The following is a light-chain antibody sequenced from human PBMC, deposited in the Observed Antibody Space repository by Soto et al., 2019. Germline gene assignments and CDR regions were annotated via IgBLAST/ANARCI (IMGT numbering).Light chain of an antibody. CDR3: CSFAVGAALV. CDR1: SSNVGTYDL. Sequence: QSALTQPASVSASPGQSITISCTGTSSNVGTYDLVSWYQHHPDKAPKLIIYEGTKRPSGISSRFSGSKSGNTASLTISGLQAEDGADYYCCSFAVGAALVFGGGTQLTVL. V-gene: IGLV2-23*01. J-gene: IGLJ2*01. CDR2: EGT.